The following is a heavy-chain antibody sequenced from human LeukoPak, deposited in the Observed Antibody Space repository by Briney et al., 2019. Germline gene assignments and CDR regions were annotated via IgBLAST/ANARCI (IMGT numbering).Heavy chain of an antibody. D-gene: IGHD6-13*01. CDR1: GGSISSYY. CDR2: IYYTGST. Sequence: PSETLSLTCTVSGGSISSYYWSWIRQPPGKGPEWIGYIYYTGSTNYNPSLKSRVTISVDTSKNQFSLKLSSVTAADTAVYYCARDLGAAAGRDYWGQGTLVTVSS. V-gene: IGHV4-59*01. J-gene: IGHJ4*02. CDR3: ARDLGAAAGRDY.